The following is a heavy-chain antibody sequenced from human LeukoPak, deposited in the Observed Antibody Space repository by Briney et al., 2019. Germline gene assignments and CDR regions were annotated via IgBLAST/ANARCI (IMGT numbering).Heavy chain of an antibody. V-gene: IGHV3-20*04. CDR1: GFMFDDYG. Sequence: PGGSLRLSCAASGFMFDDYGMSWVRQAPGKGLEWVSGINWNGGRTGYADSVKGRFTISRDNAKNSLYLQMNSLRAEDTALYYCARDHDYGDYPGYWGQGTLVTVSS. J-gene: IGHJ4*02. D-gene: IGHD4-17*01. CDR3: ARDHDYGDYPGY. CDR2: INWNGGRT.